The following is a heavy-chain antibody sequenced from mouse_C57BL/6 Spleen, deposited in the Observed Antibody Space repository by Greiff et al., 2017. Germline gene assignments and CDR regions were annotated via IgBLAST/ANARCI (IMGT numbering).Heavy chain of an antibody. CDR1: GYAFSSYW. V-gene: IGHV1-80*01. CDR2: IYPGDGDT. Sequence: VQLVESGAELVKPGASVKISCKASGYAFSSYWMNWVKQRPGKGLEWIGQIYPGDGDTNYNGKFKGKATLTADKSSSTAYMQLSSLTSEDSAVYFCARPETAQAPLGYWGQGTLVTVSA. D-gene: IGHD3-2*02. J-gene: IGHJ3*02. CDR3: ARPETAQAPLGY.